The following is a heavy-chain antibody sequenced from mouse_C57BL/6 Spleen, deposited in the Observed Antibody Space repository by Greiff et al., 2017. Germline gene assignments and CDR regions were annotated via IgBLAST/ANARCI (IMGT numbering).Heavy chain of an antibody. CDR2: IYPGNSDT. Sequence: VQLKQSGTVLARPGASVKMSCKTSGYTFTSYWMHWVKQRPGQGLEWIGAIYPGNSDTSYNQKFKGKAKLTAVTSASTAYMELSSLTNEDSAVYYCTTYDGSCYAMDYWGQGTSVTVSS. D-gene: IGHD2-3*01. CDR3: TTYDGSCYAMDY. V-gene: IGHV1-5*01. J-gene: IGHJ4*01. CDR1: GYTFTSYW.